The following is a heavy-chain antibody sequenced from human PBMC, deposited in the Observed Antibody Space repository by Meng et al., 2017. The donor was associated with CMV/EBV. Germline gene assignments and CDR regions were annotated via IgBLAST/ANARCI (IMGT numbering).Heavy chain of an antibody. CDR2: IRNKPKSYTT. CDR3: GDVTAALP. Sequence: LSCTASGFTFSDHYMDGVRQAPGKGLEWIARIRNKPKSYTTEYAASVKGRFTISRDDSKSSVYLQMNSLKTEDTAVYFCGDVTAALPWGQGTLVTVSS. D-gene: IGHD2-21*02. V-gene: IGHV3-72*01. CDR1: GFTFSDHY. J-gene: IGHJ5*02.